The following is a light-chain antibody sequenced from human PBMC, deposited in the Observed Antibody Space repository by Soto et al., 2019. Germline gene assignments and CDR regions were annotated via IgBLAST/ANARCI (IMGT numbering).Light chain of an antibody. V-gene: IGKV1-16*01. Sequence: DIQMTHSPSSLASSVGDGVTITCRANQGIGNYLAWFQQKPGKAPKSLIFATSNLQRGVPSRFNGHGTGTDFTLTISSLQPEDFATYSCQQCDTYPFTAGPGTTVDIK. CDR2: ATS. J-gene: IGKJ3*01. CDR3: QQCDTYPFT. CDR1: QGIGNY.